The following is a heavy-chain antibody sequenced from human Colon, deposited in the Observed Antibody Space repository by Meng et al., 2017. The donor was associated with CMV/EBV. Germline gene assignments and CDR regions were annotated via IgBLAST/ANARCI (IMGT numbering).Heavy chain of an antibody. Sequence: GESLKISCAASGFIFSSYSMNWVRQAPGKGLEWVSSISSSSSYIYYADSVKGRFTISRDNAKNSLYLQMSSLSAEDTAVYYCVRDNARVQGNIPILVVPQGFDYWGQGTVVTVSS. CDR1: GFIFSSYS. D-gene: IGHD3-22*01. V-gene: IGHV3-21*01. CDR3: VRDNARVQGNIPILVVPQGFDY. J-gene: IGHJ4*02. CDR2: ISSSSSYI.